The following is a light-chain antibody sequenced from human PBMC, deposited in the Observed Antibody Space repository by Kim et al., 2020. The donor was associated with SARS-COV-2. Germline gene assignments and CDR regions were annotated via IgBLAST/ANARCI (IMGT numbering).Light chain of an antibody. V-gene: IGLV3-1*01. J-gene: IGLJ2*01. CDR3: QTWDSITVV. CDR1: KLGEKY. CDR2: QDT. Sequence: SYELTQPPSVSVSPGKTASITCAGDKLGEKYACWYQQKPGQSPVLVIYQDTKRPSGIPERFSGSNSGNTATLTISGTQAMDEADYYCQTWDSITVVFSGG.